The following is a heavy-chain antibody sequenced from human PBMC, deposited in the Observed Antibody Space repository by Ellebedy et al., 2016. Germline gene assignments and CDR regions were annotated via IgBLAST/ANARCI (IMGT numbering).Heavy chain of an antibody. CDR2: IYYSGST. D-gene: IGHD2-2*01. CDR3: AQYCSSSTCPKRRAFDI. J-gene: IGHJ3*02. CDR1: GGSFSSSSYY. Sequence: SETLSLXXTVSGGSFSSSSYYWVWIRQPPGRGLEWIGTIYYSGSTYYNPPLKSRVTISVDTSKNQFSLILNSVTAADTALYYCAQYCSSSTCPKRRAFDIWGQGTMVTVSS. V-gene: IGHV4-39*01.